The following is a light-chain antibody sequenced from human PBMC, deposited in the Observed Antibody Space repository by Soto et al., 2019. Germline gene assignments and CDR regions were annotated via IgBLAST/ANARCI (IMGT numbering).Light chain of an antibody. Sequence: ELTHPPSVSVAPGQTATVTCGGNNIGIKSVHWYQQKPGQAPVLVVYDDSDRPSGIPERFSGSNSGNTATLTISRVEAGDEADYYCQVWDSDTDHLVFATGTKVTVL. V-gene: IGLV3-21*02. J-gene: IGLJ1*01. CDR1: NIGIKS. CDR3: QVWDSDTDHLV. CDR2: DDS.